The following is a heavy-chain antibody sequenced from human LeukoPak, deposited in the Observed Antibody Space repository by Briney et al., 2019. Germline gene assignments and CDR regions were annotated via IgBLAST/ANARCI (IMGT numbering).Heavy chain of an antibody. Sequence: GGSLRLSCAASGFTFSSYWMTWVRQAPGKGLEWVANIKQDGNEKYYVDSVKGRFTISRDNAKNSLYLQMNSLRAEDTAVYYCASVHNYFASGGYDNVDDYWGQGTLVTVSS. V-gene: IGHV3-7*01. CDR2: IKQDGNEK. CDR3: ASVHNYFASGGYDNVDDY. D-gene: IGHD3-10*01. J-gene: IGHJ4*02. CDR1: GFTFSSYW.